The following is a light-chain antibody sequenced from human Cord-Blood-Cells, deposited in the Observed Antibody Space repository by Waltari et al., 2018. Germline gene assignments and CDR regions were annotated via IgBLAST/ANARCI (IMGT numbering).Light chain of an antibody. CDR2: GNS. J-gene: IGLJ2*01. CDR3: QSYDSSLSGSV. Sequence: QSVLTQPPSVSGAPGPGVTIACTGSSSHIGAGSDVPRYQQLPGTAPKLLIYGNSNRPSGVPDRFSGSKSGTSASLAITGLQAEDEADYYCQSYDSSLSGSVFGGGTKLTVL. V-gene: IGLV1-40*01. CDR1: SSHIGAGSD.